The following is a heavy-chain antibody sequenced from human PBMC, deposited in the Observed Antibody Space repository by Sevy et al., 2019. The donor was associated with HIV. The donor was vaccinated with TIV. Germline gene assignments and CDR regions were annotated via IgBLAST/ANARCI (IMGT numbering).Heavy chain of an antibody. D-gene: IGHD1-26*01. CDR2: INSDGSST. Sequence: GGSLRLSCAASGFTFSSYWMHWVRQAPGKGLVWVSRINSDGSSTSYADSVKGRFTISRDNAKNTLYLQMNSLRAEDTAVYYCGRGPRSYSAYYFDYWGQGTLVTVSS. J-gene: IGHJ4*02. V-gene: IGHV3-74*01. CDR3: GRGPRSYSAYYFDY. CDR1: GFTFSSYW.